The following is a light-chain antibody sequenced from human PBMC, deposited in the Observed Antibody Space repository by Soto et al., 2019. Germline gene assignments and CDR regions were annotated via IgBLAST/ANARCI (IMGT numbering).Light chain of an antibody. Sequence: QPVLTQPPSASGSPGQSVTISCTGSSSDFGGYNYVSWYQQHPGKAPKLMIYEVYKRPSGVPDRFSGSKSGNTASLTVSGLQAEDEADYYCSSYAGSNNLVFGGGTKLTVL. CDR3: SSYAGSNNLV. CDR1: SSDFGGYNY. V-gene: IGLV2-8*01. CDR2: EVY. J-gene: IGLJ2*01.